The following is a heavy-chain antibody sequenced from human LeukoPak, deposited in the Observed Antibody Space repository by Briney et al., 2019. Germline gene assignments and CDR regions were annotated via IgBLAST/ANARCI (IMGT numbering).Heavy chain of an antibody. CDR1: GGSISPYY. CDR3: ARATVAGAFDF. V-gene: IGHV4-59*01. CDR2: IYNSGSI. Sequence: SETLSLTCTVSGGSISPYYWSWIRQPPGKGLEWIGYIYNSGSINYNPSLKSRVAISEDTSKNQFSLKLSSVTAADTAVYYCARATVAGAFDFWGQGTLVTVPS. J-gene: IGHJ4*02. D-gene: IGHD6-19*01.